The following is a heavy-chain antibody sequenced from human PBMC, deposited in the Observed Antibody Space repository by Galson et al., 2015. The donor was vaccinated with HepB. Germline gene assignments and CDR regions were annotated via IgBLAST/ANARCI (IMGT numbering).Heavy chain of an antibody. CDR2: ITGSGVNT. Sequence: SLRLSCAASGFTFSSYAMSWVRQAPVKGLEWVSTITGSGVNTHYADSVKGRFTISRDNSKNTLYLEMNSLRADDTAVYYCAKTPAAGSPYYFDYWGQGTLVTVSS. CDR3: AKTPAAGSPYYFDY. V-gene: IGHV3-23*01. J-gene: IGHJ4*02. CDR1: GFTFSSYA. D-gene: IGHD6-13*01.